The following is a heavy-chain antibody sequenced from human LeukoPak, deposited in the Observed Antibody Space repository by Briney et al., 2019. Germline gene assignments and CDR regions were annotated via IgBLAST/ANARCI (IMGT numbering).Heavy chain of an antibody. CDR2: IYYSGST. D-gene: IGHD2-2*01. CDR1: GGSISSDGYY. Sequence: SETLSLTCTVSGGSISSDGYYWSWIRQHPGKGLEWIGYIYYSGSTYYNPSLKSRVTISVDTSKNQFSLKLSSVTAADTAVYYCAADRVVPAATNWFDPWGQGTLVTVSS. CDR3: AADRVVPAATNWFDP. J-gene: IGHJ5*02. V-gene: IGHV4-31*03.